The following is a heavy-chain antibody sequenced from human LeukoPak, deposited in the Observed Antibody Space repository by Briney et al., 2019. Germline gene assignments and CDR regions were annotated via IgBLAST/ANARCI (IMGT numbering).Heavy chain of an antibody. V-gene: IGHV1-69*06. CDR1: GGTFSSYA. J-gene: IGHJ1*01. D-gene: IGHD6-13*01. CDR3: ARAHSSIAAAGRHPVPGYFQH. CDR2: IIPIFGTA. Sequence: SVKVSCKASGGTFSSYAISWVRQAPGQGLEWMGGIIPIFGTANYAQKFQGRVTITADKSTSTAYMELSSLRSDDTAVYYCARAHSSIAAAGRHPVPGYFQHWGQGTLVTVSS.